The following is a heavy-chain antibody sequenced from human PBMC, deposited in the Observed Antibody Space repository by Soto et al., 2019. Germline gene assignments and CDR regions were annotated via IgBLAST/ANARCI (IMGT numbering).Heavy chain of an antibody. CDR1: GFTFSSYT. Sequence: GGSLRLSCASSGFTFSSYTMSWVRQAPGKGLEWVSAISGSGGSTYYADSVKGRFTISRDNSKNTLYLQMNSLRAEDTAVYYCAKGRHSDSIGLNRGQALLVMVSWG. CDR3: AKGRHSDSIGLNRGQALLVMVS. CDR2: ISGSGGST. D-gene: IGHD3-22*01. V-gene: IGHV3-23*01. J-gene: IGHJ5*01.